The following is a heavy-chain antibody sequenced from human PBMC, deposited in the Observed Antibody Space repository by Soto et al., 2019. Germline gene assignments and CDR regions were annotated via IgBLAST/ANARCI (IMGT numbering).Heavy chain of an antibody. J-gene: IGHJ4*02. V-gene: IGHV3-30*18. Sequence: RRLSCVASGFAFSSYDMHWVRQAPGRGLDWVSVISYDGSNRYQADSVKGRFTISRDNPMSTLYLQMNSLRTDDTAVYYCAKGQATYGIPFDYWGQGTLVTVSS. D-gene: IGHD2-8*01. CDR2: ISYDGSNR. CDR1: GFAFSSYD. CDR3: AKGQATYGIPFDY.